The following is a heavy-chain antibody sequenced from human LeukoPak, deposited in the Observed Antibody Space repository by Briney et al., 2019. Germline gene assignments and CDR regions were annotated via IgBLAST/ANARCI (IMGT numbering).Heavy chain of an antibody. J-gene: IGHJ4*02. D-gene: IGHD6-19*01. CDR3: ARGEPAFSSGWYTYYFDY. CDR1: GGSISSYY. CDR2: IYYSGST. Sequence: SETLSLTCTVSGGSISSYYWSWIRQPPGKGLEWIGYIYYSGSTNYNPSLRSRVANSLDTSKNQFSLKLSSVTAADTAVYYCARGEPAFSSGWYTYYFDYWGQGTLVTVSS. V-gene: IGHV4-59*01.